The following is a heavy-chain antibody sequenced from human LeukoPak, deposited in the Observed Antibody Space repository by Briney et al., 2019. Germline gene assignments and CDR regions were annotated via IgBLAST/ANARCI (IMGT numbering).Heavy chain of an antibody. CDR1: GGSFSGYY. D-gene: IGHD2-21*02. Sequence: SETLSLTCAVYGGSFSGYYYNWIRQPPGKGLEWIGYSYYSGSTNYNPSLKSRVTISVDTSKNQFSLKLSSVTAADTAVYYCARAIVVVTENYFDYWGQGTLVTVSS. CDR2: SYYSGST. CDR3: ARAIVVVTENYFDY. V-gene: IGHV4-59*01. J-gene: IGHJ4*02.